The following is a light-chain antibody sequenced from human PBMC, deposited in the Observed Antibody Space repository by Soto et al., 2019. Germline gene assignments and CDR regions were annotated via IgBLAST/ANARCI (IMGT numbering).Light chain of an antibody. CDR2: NTS. CDR1: QSLTIW. J-gene: IGKJ1*01. CDR3: QHQTDYSLT. V-gene: IGKV1-5*03. Sequence: DIHMTQSPSTLSASVGDRVTITCRASQSLTIWLAWYQQKPGKAPNLLIYNTSSLESGVPSRFSGSGSGTEFTPTIISLQQDEVSTNYCQHQTDYSLTFGQGTKVEVK.